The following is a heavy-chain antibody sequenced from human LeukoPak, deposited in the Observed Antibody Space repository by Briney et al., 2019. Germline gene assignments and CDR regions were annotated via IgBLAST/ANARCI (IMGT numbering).Heavy chain of an antibody. D-gene: IGHD2-21*01. V-gene: IGHV4-30-2*01. CDR2: ICHSGST. Sequence: SETLSLTCAVSGGSISGGGYSWSWIRQPPGKGLEGIGYICHSGSTYYNPSLKSRVTISLDRSKNQCSLKLSSVTAADTAVYYSARGWLWQAYFDYWGQGPRVTVSS. J-gene: IGHJ4*02. CDR1: GGSISGGGYS. CDR3: ARGWLWQAYFDY.